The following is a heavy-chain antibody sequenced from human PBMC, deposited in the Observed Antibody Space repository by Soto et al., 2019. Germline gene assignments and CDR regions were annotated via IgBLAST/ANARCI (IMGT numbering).Heavy chain of an antibody. D-gene: IGHD6-25*01. V-gene: IGHV4-31*03. CDR1: VGSISIVAHY. J-gene: IGHJ6*01. Sequence: PSETLSVTCSVSVGSISIVAHYWTWIRQQRGKGLEWIGYIYYSGSTDYNPSLKSRVTISVDRSKNQFSPNLSSVTAADTAIYYCARESGGYDSYTSYGLDVWGQGTTVTVSS. CDR3: ARESGGYDSYTSYGLDV. CDR2: IYYSGST.